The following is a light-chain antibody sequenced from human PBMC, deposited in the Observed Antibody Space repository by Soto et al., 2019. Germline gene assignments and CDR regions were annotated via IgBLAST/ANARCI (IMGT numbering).Light chain of an antibody. CDR3: QQYGSSPRT. CDR1: QSVSSGY. V-gene: IGKV3-20*01. J-gene: IGKJ1*01. CDR2: GAS. Sequence: EIVLTQSPGTLSLSPGEGATLSYRASQSVSSGYLAWYQQKPGQAPRLLIYGASSRATGIPDRFSGSGSGTDFTLTISRLEPEDFAVYYCQQYGSSPRTFGQGTKVEIK.